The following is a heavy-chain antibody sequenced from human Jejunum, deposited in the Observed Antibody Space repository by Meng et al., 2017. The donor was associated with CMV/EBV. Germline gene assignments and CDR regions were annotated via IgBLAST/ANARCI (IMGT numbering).Heavy chain of an antibody. CDR2: MHYSGPT. V-gene: IGHV4-39*07. D-gene: IGHD2-8*02. Sequence: TVAGGYTSTSDYYRGWIRQPPGKGLGWIGSMHYSGPTYYNPSLKSRVTISVDTSNNQFSLNLNSVTAADTAVYYCARRLPRWGTDVWGQGTTVTVSS. CDR3: ARRLPRWGTDV. J-gene: IGHJ6*02. CDR1: GGYTSTSDYY.